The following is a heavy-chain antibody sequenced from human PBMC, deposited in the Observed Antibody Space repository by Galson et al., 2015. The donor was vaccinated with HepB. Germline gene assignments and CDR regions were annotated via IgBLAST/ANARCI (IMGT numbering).Heavy chain of an antibody. D-gene: IGHD6-13*01. CDR1: GFTFSSYG. J-gene: IGHJ4*02. Sequence: SLRLSCAASGFTFSSYGMHWVRQAPGKGLEWVAVIWYDGSNKYYADSVKGRFTISRDNSKNTLYLQMNSLRAEDTAVYYCASGTIAAAAPIDYWGQGTLVTVSS. CDR3: ASGTIAAAAPIDY. V-gene: IGHV3-33*01. CDR2: IWYDGSNK.